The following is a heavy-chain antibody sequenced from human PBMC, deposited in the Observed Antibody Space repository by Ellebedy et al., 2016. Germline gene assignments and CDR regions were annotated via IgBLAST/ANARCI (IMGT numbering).Heavy chain of an antibody. V-gene: IGHV3-23*01. Sequence: GESLKISXAASGYSFSTYAISWVRQSPEKGPEWVSTINPSGSDTYYADSVQGRLTISRDNSKNTLYLQMNSLRAEDTALYYCAKGYMVRGLPSTLYYCMDVWGQGTTVTVSS. CDR2: INPSGSDT. CDR3: AKGYMVRGLPSTLYYCMDV. CDR1: GYSFSTYA. D-gene: IGHD3-10*01. J-gene: IGHJ6*02.